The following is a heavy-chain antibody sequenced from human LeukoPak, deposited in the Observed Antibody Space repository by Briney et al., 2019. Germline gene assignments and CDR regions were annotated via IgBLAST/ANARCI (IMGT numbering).Heavy chain of an antibody. D-gene: IGHD6-6*01. J-gene: IGHJ4*02. V-gene: IGHV1-18*01. Sequence: GASVKVSCKASGYTFTSYGISWVRQAPGQGLEWMGWISAYNGNTNYAQKLQGRVTMTTDTSTSTAYMELRGLRSDDTAVYYCARDDKYSSSSHFDYWGQGTLVTVSS. CDR1: GYTFTSYG. CDR2: ISAYNGNT. CDR3: ARDDKYSSSSHFDY.